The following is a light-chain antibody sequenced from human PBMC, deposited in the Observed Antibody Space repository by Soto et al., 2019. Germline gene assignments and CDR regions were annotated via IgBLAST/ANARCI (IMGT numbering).Light chain of an antibody. CDR2: TDS. V-gene: IGKV1-12*01. CDR3: QQADSFPFT. Sequence: DIQMTQSPSSVSASVGERVTITGRPGQGISSWLGWYQQKPGKAPKLLINTDSILLSGVPSRFSGSGSGTYFSLTISSLQPEDFATYYCQQADSFPFTFGPGTKVDIK. J-gene: IGKJ3*01. CDR1: QGISSW.